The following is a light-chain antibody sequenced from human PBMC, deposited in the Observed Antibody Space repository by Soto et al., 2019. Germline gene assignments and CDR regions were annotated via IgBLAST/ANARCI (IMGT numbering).Light chain of an antibody. J-gene: IGKJ1*01. V-gene: IGKV1-5*01. CDR2: DAS. CDR1: RRISSW. CDR3: QQYNGYPWT. Sequence: DIQMTQSPSTLSASVGDRVTITCRASRRISSWMAWYQQQPGKAPKLLVYDASTLQSGVTLRFSGNGSGTEFTLTISRLQPEDLATYFCQQYNGYPWTFGQGTRVGIK.